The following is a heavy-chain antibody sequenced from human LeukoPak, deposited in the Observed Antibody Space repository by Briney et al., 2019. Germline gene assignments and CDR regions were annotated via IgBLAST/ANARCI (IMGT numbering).Heavy chain of an antibody. CDR2: ISAYNGNT. J-gene: IGHJ4*02. D-gene: IGHD3-3*01. Sequence: PGASVKVYCKASGYTFTSYGISWVRQAPGQGLEWMGWISAYNGNTNYAQKLQGRVTMTTDTSTSTAYMELRSLRSDDTAVYYCARARDRRSGSLANDYWGQGTLVTVSS. V-gene: IGHV1-18*01. CDR3: ARARDRRSGSLANDY. CDR1: GYTFTSYG.